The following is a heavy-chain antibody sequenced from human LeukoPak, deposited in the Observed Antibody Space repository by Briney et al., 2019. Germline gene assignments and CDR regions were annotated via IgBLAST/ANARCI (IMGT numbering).Heavy chain of an antibody. J-gene: IGHJ4*02. D-gene: IGHD4-11*01. V-gene: IGHV4-4*02. Sequence: SGTLSLTCAVSGGSISSSNWWSWVRQPPGKGLEWIGEIYHSGSTNYNPSLKSRVTMSVDTSKNQFSLKLSSVTAADTAVYYCARHGGTRVTLVEVYYFDYWGQGTLVTVSS. CDR3: ARHGGTRVTLVEVYYFDY. CDR1: GGSISSSNW. CDR2: IYHSGST.